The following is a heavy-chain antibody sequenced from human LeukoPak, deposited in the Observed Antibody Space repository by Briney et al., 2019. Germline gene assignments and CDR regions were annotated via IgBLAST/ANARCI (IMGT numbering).Heavy chain of an antibody. CDR1: GYTFINYS. V-gene: IGHV1-18*01. D-gene: IGHD2-15*01. J-gene: IGHJ4*02. CDR3: ARDGWEYCSGGSCYNFDY. Sequence: GASVKVSCKASGYTFINYSISWVRQAPGQGLEWMGWISAYNGNTNYAQKLQGRVTMTTDTSTSTAYMELRSLRSDDTAVYYCARDGWEYCSGGSCYNFDYWGQGTLVTVSS. CDR2: ISAYNGNT.